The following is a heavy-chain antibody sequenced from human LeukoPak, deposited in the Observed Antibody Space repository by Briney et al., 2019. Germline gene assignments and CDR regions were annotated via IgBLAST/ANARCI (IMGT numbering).Heavy chain of an antibody. D-gene: IGHD5-18*01. CDR1: GDSITNY. J-gene: IGHJ4*02. CDR3: VRGGYSNGYGPYHLDS. V-gene: IGHV4-59*01. Sequence: SETLSLTCTVSGDSITNYWSWIRQPLGKGLEWIGYSHSSGNTKYNPSLKSRVTMSVDTSKNQVSLRLTSVAAADTAVYFCVRGGYSNGYGPYHLDSCGQGTLVIVSS. CDR2: SHSSGNT.